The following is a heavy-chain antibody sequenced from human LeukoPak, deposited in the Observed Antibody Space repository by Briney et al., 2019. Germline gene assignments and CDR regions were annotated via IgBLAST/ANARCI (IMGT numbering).Heavy chain of an antibody. CDR3: TRGGQELRFLEWLGYY. CDR2: IRSKANHYAT. V-gene: IGHV3-73*01. D-gene: IGHD3-3*01. J-gene: IGHJ4*02. Sequence: GGSLRLSCAASGFTFSGSAMHWVRQASGKGLEWVGRIRSKANHYATAYAASVKGRFTVSRDDSKNTAYLQMNSLKTEDTAVYYCTRGGQELRFLEWLGYYWGQGTLVTVSS. CDR1: GFTFSGSA.